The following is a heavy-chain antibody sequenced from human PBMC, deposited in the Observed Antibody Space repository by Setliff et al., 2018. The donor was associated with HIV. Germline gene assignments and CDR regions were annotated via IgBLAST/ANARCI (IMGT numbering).Heavy chain of an antibody. CDR1: GFTFSSYE. Sequence: GGSLRLSCAASGFTFSSYEMNWVRQAPGKGLEWVSYISSSGGTIYYADSVKGRFTISRDNAKKSLYLQMNSLRAEDTAVYYCARGASLVPRRPHFCYFDYWGQGALVTVSS. CDR3: ARGASLVPRRPHFCYFDY. CDR2: ISSSGGTI. V-gene: IGHV3-48*03. D-gene: IGHD3-16*02. J-gene: IGHJ4*02.